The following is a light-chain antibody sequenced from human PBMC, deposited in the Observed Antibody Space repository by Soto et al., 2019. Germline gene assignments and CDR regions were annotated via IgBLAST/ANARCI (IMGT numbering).Light chain of an antibody. Sequence: EIVLTQSPGTLSLSPGERATLSCRASQSVRSSYLAWYQQKLGQAPRLLIYGVSNRATGIPDRFSCSGSGTDFTLTISRLESEDFAVYYCQQYGTSPRTFGQGTKVEIK. V-gene: IGKV3-20*01. CDR3: QQYGTSPRT. CDR1: QSVRSSY. J-gene: IGKJ1*01. CDR2: GVS.